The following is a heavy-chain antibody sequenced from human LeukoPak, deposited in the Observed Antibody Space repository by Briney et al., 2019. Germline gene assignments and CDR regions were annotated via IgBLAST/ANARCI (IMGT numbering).Heavy chain of an antibody. CDR3: ARASNPWLQLS. Sequence: GGSLRLSCAASGFTVSNNYMSWVRQAPGKGLEWVSVIYSGGSTYYADSVKGRFTISRDNSKNTLYLQMNSLRAEDTAVYYCARASNPWLQLSWGQGTLVTASS. CDR2: IYSGGST. V-gene: IGHV3-53*01. D-gene: IGHD5-24*01. CDR1: GFTVSNNY. J-gene: IGHJ4*02.